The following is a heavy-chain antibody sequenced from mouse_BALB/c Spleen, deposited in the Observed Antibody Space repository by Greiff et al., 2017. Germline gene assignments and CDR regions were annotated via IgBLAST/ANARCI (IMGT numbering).Heavy chain of an antibody. V-gene: IGHV5-6-5*01. Sequence: EVQLMESGGGLVKPGGSLKLSCAASGFTFSSYAMSWVRQTPEKRLEWVASISSGGSTYYPDSVKGRFTISRDNARNILYLQMSSLRSEDTAMYYCAREGYDVGAMDYWGQGTSVTVSS. CDR1: GFTFSSYA. J-gene: IGHJ4*01. D-gene: IGHD2-14*01. CDR3: AREGYDVGAMDY. CDR2: ISSGGST.